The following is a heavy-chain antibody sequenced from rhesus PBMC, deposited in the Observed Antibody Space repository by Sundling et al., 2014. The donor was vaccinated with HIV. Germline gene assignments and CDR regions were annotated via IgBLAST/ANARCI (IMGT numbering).Heavy chain of an antibody. CDR1: GDSITSNY. V-gene: IGHV4-147*01. J-gene: IGHJ4*01. CDR2: FYGSGGST. D-gene: IGHD4-23*01. Sequence: QVQLQESGPGLVKPSETLSLTCAVSGDSITSNYWTWIRQPPGKGLEWIGRFYGSGGSTSYNPSLTSRVTISTDTSKNHFSLKLSSVTAADTAMYYCARHEYGNQVLVAWGQGVLVTVSS. CDR3: ARHEYGNQVLVA.